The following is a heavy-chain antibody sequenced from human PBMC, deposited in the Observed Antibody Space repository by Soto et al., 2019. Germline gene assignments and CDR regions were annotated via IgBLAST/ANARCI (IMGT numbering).Heavy chain of an antibody. V-gene: IGHV1-69*06. J-gene: IGHJ5*02. Sequence: SVKVSCKASGGTFSSYAISWVRQAPGQGLEWMGGIIPIFGTANYAQKSQGRVTITADKSASTAYMELSSLRSEDTAVYYCARDPPRGHSYGHNWFDPWGQGTLVTVSS. D-gene: IGHD5-18*01. CDR1: GGTFSSYA. CDR3: ARDPPRGHSYGHNWFDP. CDR2: IIPIFGTA.